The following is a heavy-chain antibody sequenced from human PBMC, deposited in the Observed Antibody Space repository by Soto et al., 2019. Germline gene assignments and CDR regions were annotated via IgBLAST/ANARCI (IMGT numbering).Heavy chain of an antibody. D-gene: IGHD2-15*01. J-gene: IGHJ4*02. CDR3: ARGGGDCSGSSCYSDY. Sequence: QVQLQESGPGLVKPSQTLSLTCTVSGGSISSGVYYWNWLRQLPGKGLEWIGYIYHSGSTYLNPSHKRRVTNAVDKSKNQFSLKLNSVPAEDTAVYYCARGGGDCSGSSCYSDYWGQGSLVTASS. CDR1: GGSISSGVYY. V-gene: IGHV4-31*03. CDR2: IYHSGST.